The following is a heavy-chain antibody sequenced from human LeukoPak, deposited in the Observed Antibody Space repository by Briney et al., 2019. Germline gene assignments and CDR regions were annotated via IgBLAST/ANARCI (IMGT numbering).Heavy chain of an antibody. CDR1: GFMFSDYG. CDR2: IWYDGSKT. J-gene: IGHJ4*02. V-gene: IGHV3-33*01. CDR3: ARDPATVTSCFDC. Sequence: GGSLRLSCAASGFMFSDYGMHWVRQAPGKGLEWVAVIWYDGSKTYYVDSVKGRFSISRDNSKNTLYLQMGSLKVEDTAIYYCARDPATVTSCFDCWGQGTLVTVSS. D-gene: IGHD4-17*01.